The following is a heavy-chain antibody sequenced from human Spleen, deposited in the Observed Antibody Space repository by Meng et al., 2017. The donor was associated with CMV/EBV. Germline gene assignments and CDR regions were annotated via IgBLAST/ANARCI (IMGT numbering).Heavy chain of an antibody. CDR2: IHSGGTT. CDR1: GLTVSSYS. Sequence: GESLKISCAASGLTVSSYSMTWVRQAPQKGLEWVSVIHSGGTTYYADSVKGRFTISRDNSKNTLYLQMNSLRAEDTAVYYCARGRTGSFGVVIPYYFDYWGQGTLVTVSS. J-gene: IGHJ4*02. CDR3: ARGRTGSFGVVIPYYFDY. V-gene: IGHV3-53*01. D-gene: IGHD3-3*01.